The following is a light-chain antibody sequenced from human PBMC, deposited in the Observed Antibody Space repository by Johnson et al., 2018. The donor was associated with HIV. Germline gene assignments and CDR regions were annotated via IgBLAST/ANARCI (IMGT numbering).Light chain of an antibody. CDR2: DNS. CDR3: ATWDSILSVYV. V-gene: IGLV1-51*01. CDR1: SSKIGNKY. J-gene: IGLJ1*01. Sequence: QSVLTQPPSVSAAPGQKVTISCSGSSSKIGNKYVSWYQQFPGTAPKVLIYDNSKRPSGIPDRFSGSTSGTSATLVITGLQTGDEADYHCATWDSILSVYVFGTGTKVTVL.